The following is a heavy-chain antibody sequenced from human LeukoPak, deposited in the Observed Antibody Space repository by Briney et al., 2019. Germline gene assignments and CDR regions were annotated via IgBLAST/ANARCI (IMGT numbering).Heavy chain of an antibody. CDR1: GYSFTDYY. Sequence: ASVKVSCKTSGYSFTDYYMHWVRQAPGQGLEWMGWINPNSGGTSSAQKFQGRVTMTRDTSITTVYMEVSWLTSDDTAIYYCARADRLDGSPYLIGPWGQGTLVTVSS. CDR2: INPNSGGT. V-gene: IGHV1-2*02. J-gene: IGHJ5*02. CDR3: ARADRLDGSPYLIGP. D-gene: IGHD1-26*01.